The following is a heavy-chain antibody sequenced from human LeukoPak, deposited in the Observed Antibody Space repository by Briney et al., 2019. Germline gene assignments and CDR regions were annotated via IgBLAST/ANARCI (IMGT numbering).Heavy chain of an antibody. CDR2: IYHSGST. CDR3: ARGGYDILTGYYPFDY. Sequence: PSQTLSLTCTVSGGSISSGGYYWSWIRQPPGKGLEWIGYIYHSGSTYYNPSLKSRVTISVDGSKNQFSLKLSSVTAADTAVYYCARGGYDILTGYYPFDYWGQGTLVTVSS. CDR1: GGSISSGGYY. J-gene: IGHJ4*02. V-gene: IGHV4-30-2*01. D-gene: IGHD3-9*01.